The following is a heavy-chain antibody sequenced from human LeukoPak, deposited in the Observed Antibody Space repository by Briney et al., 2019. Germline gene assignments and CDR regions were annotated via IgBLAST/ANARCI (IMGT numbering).Heavy chain of an antibody. CDR1: GRTFSSYS. J-gene: IGHJ3*02. CDR3: QWELLDRVDI. CDR2: IIPIFGTA. D-gene: IGHD1-26*01. V-gene: IGHV1-69*05. Sequence: TVRVSCGASGRTFSSYSISGVPQARGQGLECMGRIIPIFGTANYAQKFQGRVTITRHESTSTAYMEPSGLRTDDCAMDYGQWELLDRVDIWGQGTLVTVSS.